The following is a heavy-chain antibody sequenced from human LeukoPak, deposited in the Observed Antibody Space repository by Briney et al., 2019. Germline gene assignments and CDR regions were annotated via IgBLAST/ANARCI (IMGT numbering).Heavy chain of an antibody. J-gene: IGHJ4*02. V-gene: IGHV3-30*02. Sequence: GGSLRLSCAASGFTFSSYGMHWVRQAPGKGLEWVAFIRYDGSNKYYADSVKGRFTISRDNSKNTLYLQMNSLRAEDTAVYYCAKDMSGYPLSCFDYWGQGTLVTVSS. CDR3: AKDMSGYPLSCFDY. CDR1: GFTFSSYG. D-gene: IGHD3-3*01. CDR2: IRYDGSNK.